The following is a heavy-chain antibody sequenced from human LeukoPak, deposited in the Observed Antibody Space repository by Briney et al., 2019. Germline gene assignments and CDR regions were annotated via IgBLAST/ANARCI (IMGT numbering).Heavy chain of an antibody. J-gene: IGHJ4*02. Sequence: SETLSLTCTVSGGSISSSSYYWGWIRQPPGKGLEGIGSIYYSGSTSYNLSLKSRVTISVDTSKNQFSLKLSSVTAADTAVYYCARQSGSYYPHYFDYWGQGTLVTVSS. CDR1: GGSISSSSYY. D-gene: IGHD1-26*01. V-gene: IGHV4-39*01. CDR3: ARQSGSYYPHYFDY. CDR2: IYYSGST.